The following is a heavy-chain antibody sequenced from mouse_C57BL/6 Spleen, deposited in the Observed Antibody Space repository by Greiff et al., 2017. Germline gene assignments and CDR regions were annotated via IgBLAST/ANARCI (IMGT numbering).Heavy chain of an antibody. CDR2: IYPGSGST. Sequence: QVQLQQPGAELVKPGASVKMSCKASGYTFTSYWITWVKQRPGQGLEWIGDIYPGSGSTNYNEKFKSKATLTVDTSSSTAYMQLSSLTSEDSAVYYCARRRIYYDYDVFAYWGQGTLVTVSA. J-gene: IGHJ3*01. CDR1: GYTFTSYW. V-gene: IGHV1-55*01. CDR3: ARRRIYYDYDVFAY. D-gene: IGHD2-4*01.